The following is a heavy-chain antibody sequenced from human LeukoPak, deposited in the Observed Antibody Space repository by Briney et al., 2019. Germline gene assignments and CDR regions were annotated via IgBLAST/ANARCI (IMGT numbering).Heavy chain of an antibody. CDR1: GYTFTGYY. V-gene: IGHV1-2*02. D-gene: IGHD5-12*01. Sequence: GASVKVSCKASGYTFTGYYIHWVRQAPWQGLEWMGWINPNNGGTNYAQKFQGRVTMTRDTSISTAYMELSRLRSDDTAVYYCARDDGPTGRIYGMDVWGQGTTVTVSS. J-gene: IGHJ6*02. CDR2: INPNNGGT. CDR3: ARDDGPTGRIYGMDV.